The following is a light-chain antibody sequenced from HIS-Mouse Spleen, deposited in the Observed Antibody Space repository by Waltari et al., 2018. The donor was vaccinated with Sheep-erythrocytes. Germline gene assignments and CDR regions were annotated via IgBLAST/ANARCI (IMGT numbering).Light chain of an antibody. CDR2: EVS. J-gene: IGLJ3*02. CDR3: SSYTSSSTWV. V-gene: IGLV2-14*01. CDR1: SRDVGGYNY. Sequence: QSALTQPASVSGSPGQSITISCTGTSRDVGGYNYVSWYQQHPGKAPKLMIYEVSNRPSGVSNRFSGSQAGNTASLTISGLQAEDEADYYCSSYTSSSTWVFGGGTKLTVL.